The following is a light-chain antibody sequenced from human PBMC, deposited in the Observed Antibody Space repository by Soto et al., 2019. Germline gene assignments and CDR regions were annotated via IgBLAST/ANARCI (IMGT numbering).Light chain of an antibody. V-gene: IGKV3-20*01. CDR1: QSVSSSY. CDR3: QQYGSSPPNT. J-gene: IGKJ5*01. CDR2: GAS. Sequence: FVLAQSPGTLSLSPGESATLSCRASQSVSSSYLAWYQQKPGQAPRLLIYGASSRATGIPDRFSGSGSGTDFTLTISRLEPEDFAVYYCQQYGSSPPNTFGQGTRLEIK.